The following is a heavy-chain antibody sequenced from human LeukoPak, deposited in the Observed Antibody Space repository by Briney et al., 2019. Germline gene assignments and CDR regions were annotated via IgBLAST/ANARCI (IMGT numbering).Heavy chain of an antibody. Sequence: SETLSLTCTVSGGSISSYYWSWIRQPPGKGLEWIGYIYYSGSTNYNPSLKSRVTISVDTSKNQFSLKLSSVTAADTAVYYCARVVKDYGGNSGWFDPWGQGTLVAVSS. J-gene: IGHJ5*02. CDR1: GGSISSYY. V-gene: IGHV4-59*01. CDR3: ARVVKDYGGNSGWFDP. D-gene: IGHD4-23*01. CDR2: IYYSGST.